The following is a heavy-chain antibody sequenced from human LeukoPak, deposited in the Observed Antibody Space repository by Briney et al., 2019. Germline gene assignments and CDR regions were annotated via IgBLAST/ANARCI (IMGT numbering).Heavy chain of an antibody. V-gene: IGHV3-21*01. CDR2: ISHSSNDI. D-gene: IGHD2-8*01. J-gene: IGHJ4*02. Sequence: GGSLRLSCAASGFTFSGYSMNWVRQAPGKGLEWVAYISHSSNDIHYEDSVKGRFSISRDNANNSLYLQMNSLRAEDTAVYYCARDIMVYAFFDYWGLGTLVTVSS. CDR1: GFTFSGYS. CDR3: ARDIMVYAFFDY.